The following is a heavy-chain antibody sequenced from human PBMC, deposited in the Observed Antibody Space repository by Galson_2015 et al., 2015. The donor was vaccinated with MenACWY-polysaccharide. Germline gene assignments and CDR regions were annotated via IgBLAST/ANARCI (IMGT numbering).Heavy chain of an antibody. V-gene: IGHV4-39*02. CDR3: ARRRKRVAGEFDY. J-gene: IGHJ4*02. Sequence: ETLSLTCTVSGGSIRTETYFWGWIRQPPGKGLEWLGTTSYTGSTYYNPSLKGRDAFSTDTSNNHFSLPVTSVTAADTAVYYCARRRKRVAGEFDYWGQGTLVTVSS. D-gene: IGHD6-19*01. CDR2: TSYTGST. CDR1: GGSIRTETYF.